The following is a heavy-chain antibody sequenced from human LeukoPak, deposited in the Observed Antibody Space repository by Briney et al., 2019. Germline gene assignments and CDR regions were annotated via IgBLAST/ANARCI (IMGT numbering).Heavy chain of an antibody. CDR2: INTDGSST. D-gene: IGHD2-21*01. V-gene: IGHV3-74*03. CDR3: ARGLVGLYYYYYYMDV. J-gene: IGHJ6*03. CDR1: GFTFSNQW. Sequence: GGSLRLSCAASGFTFSNQWMYWVRQAPGKGLVWFSRINTDGSSTTYADSVKGRFTISRDNAKNTLYLQMNSLRAEDTAVYYCARGLVGLYYYYYYMDVWGKGTTVTVSS.